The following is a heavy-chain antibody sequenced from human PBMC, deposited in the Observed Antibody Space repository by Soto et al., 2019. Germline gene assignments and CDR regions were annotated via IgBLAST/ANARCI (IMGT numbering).Heavy chain of an antibody. CDR2: ISWDGGST. Sequence: GGSLRLSCAASGFTFDDYTMHWVRQAPGKGLEWVSLISWDGGSTYYADSVKGRFTISRDNSKNSLYLQMNSLRTEDTALYYCAKDIGDFWSGYLDYWGQGXLVTVYS. J-gene: IGHJ4*02. CDR3: AKDIGDFWSGYLDY. D-gene: IGHD3-3*01. V-gene: IGHV3-43*01. CDR1: GFTFDDYT.